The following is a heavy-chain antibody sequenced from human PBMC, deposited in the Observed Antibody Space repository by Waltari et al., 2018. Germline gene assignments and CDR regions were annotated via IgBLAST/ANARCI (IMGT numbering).Heavy chain of an antibody. CDR3: AREYYDSSGYGDAFDI. CDR1: GFTGSSTY. D-gene: IGHD3-22*01. Sequence: EVQLVESGGGLIQPGGSLRLSCAASGFTGSSTYMIWVRQATGKGLEWVSVIYSGGSTYYADSVKGRFTISRDNSKNTLYLQMNSLRAEDTAVYYCAREYYDSSGYGDAFDIWGQGTMVTVSS. J-gene: IGHJ3*02. V-gene: IGHV3-53*01. CDR2: IYSGGST.